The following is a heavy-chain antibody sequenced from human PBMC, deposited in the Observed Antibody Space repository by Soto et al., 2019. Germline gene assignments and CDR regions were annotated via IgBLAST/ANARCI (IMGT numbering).Heavy chain of an antibody. CDR3: AKGSTVTTDYYYYGMDV. CDR1: GFTFDDYA. Sequence: GGSLRLSCAASGFTFDDYAMHWVRQAPGKGLEWVSGISWNSGSIGYADSVKGRFTISRDNAKNSLYLQMNSLRAEDTALYYCAKGSTVTTDYYYYGMDVWGQGTTVTVSS. D-gene: IGHD4-17*01. V-gene: IGHV3-9*01. CDR2: ISWNSGSI. J-gene: IGHJ6*02.